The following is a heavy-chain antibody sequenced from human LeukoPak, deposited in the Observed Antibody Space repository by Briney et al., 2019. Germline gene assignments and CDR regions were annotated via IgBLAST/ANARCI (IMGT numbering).Heavy chain of an antibody. J-gene: IGHJ4*02. D-gene: IGHD2-15*01. V-gene: IGHV3-23*01. CDR2: ISGSGGST. CDR1: GFTFSSYA. Sequence: GGSLRLSCAASGFTFSSYAMSWVRQAPGKGLEGVSAISGSGGSTYYADSVKGRFTISRDNSKNTLYLQMGSLRAEDMAVYYCATTYCSGGSCYPHWGQGTLVTVSS. CDR3: ATTYCSGGSCYPH.